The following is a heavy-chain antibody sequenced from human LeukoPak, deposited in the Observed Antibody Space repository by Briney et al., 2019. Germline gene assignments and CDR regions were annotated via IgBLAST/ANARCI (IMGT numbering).Heavy chain of an antibody. CDR2: IYYSGST. D-gene: IGHD2-15*01. Sequence: SETLSLTCTVSGGSISSSSYYWGWIRQPPRKGLEWIGSIYYSGSTYYNPSLKSRVTISVDTSKNQFSLKLSSVTAADTAVYYCASRYCSGGSCPFDYWGQGTLVTVSS. J-gene: IGHJ4*02. V-gene: IGHV4-39*01. CDR1: GGSISSSSYY. CDR3: ASRYCSGGSCPFDY.